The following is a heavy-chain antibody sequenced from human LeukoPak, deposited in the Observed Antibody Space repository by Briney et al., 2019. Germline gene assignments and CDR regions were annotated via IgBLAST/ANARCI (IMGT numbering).Heavy chain of an antibody. J-gene: IGHJ6*03. CDR2: IYYSGST. V-gene: IGHV4-39*07. CDR3: ARVVSSGWYVEYYYYYMDV. D-gene: IGHD6-19*01. Sequence: PSETLSLTCTVSGGSISSSSYYWGWIRQPPGKGLEWIGSIYYSGSTYYNPSLKSRVTISVDTSKNQFSLKLSSVAAADTAVYYCARVVSSGWYVEYYYYYMDVWGKGTTVTVSS. CDR1: GGSISSSSYY.